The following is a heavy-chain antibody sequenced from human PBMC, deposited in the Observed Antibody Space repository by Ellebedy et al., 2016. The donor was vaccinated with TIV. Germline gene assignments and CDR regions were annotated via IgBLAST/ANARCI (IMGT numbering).Heavy chain of an antibody. CDR2: IKQDGSEK. J-gene: IGHJ4*02. CDR3: ARDQWLGRAYYFDS. CDR1: GFTFSNYW. V-gene: IGHV3-7*01. D-gene: IGHD6-19*01. Sequence: GESLKISCIVSGFTFSNYWMTWVRQAPGKGLEWVANIKQDGSEKYYVDSVKGRFSISRDNAKNSLYVQMNSLRDEDTAVYYCARDQWLGRAYYFDSWGQGTLVTVSS.